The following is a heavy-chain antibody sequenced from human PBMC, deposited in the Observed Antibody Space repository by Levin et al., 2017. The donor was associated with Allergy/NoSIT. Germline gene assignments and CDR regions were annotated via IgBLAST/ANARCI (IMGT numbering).Heavy chain of an antibody. J-gene: IGHJ4*02. V-gene: IGHV3-23*01. CDR1: GFTFSSSA. CDR3: AKNPCGGDCYHYFDY. D-gene: IGHD2-21*02. Sequence: LSLPCAASGFTFSSSAMSWVRQAPGKGLEWVSVISSSGGSTHYADSVKGRFTISRDNPQNTLYLQMNSLRAEDTAVYYCAKNPCGGDCYHYFDYWGQGTLVTVSS. CDR2: ISSSGGST.